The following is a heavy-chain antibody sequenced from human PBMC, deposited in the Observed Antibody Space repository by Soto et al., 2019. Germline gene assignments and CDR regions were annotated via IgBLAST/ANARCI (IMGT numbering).Heavy chain of an antibody. CDR1: GYTFHTYG. CDR3: ARKSSSSSWFDP. D-gene: IGHD6-6*01. Sequence: QVQLVQSGAEVKKPGASVKVSCKTSGYTFHTYGVTWVRQAPGQGLEWMGWISTYNGNTNYAQNFQGRVTMTTDPSTKTAYMELRSLRSDDTAVYYCARKSSSSSWFDPWGQGTLATVSS. CDR2: ISTYNGNT. J-gene: IGHJ5*02. V-gene: IGHV1-18*01.